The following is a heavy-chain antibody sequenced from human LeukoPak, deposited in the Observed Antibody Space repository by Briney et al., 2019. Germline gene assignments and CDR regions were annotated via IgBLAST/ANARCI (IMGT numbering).Heavy chain of an antibody. D-gene: IGHD5-18*01. CDR2: INHSGST. J-gene: IGHJ4*02. Sequence: PSETLSLTCAVYGGSFSGYYWSRIRQPPGKGLEWIGEINHSGSTNYNPSLKSRVTISVDTSKNQFSLKLSSVTAADTAVYYCARRQVGRIQLWPDWGQGTLVTVSS. V-gene: IGHV4-34*01. CDR1: GGSFSGYY. CDR3: ARRQVGRIQLWPD.